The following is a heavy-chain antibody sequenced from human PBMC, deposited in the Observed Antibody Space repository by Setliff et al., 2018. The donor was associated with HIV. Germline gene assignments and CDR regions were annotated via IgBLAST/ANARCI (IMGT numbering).Heavy chain of an antibody. CDR1: GYTFTSYA. J-gene: IGHJ4*02. CDR3: ARDYGRCGGLYSAY. D-gene: IGHD3-10*01. V-gene: IGHV7-4-1*02. Sequence: ASVKVSCKASGYTFTSYALNWVRQAPGQGLEWMGMINTNTGNPTYAQGFTGRFVFSLDTSVSTAYLQISSLTAEDTSVYHCARDYGRCGGLYSAYWGQGTLVTVSS. CDR2: INTNTGNP.